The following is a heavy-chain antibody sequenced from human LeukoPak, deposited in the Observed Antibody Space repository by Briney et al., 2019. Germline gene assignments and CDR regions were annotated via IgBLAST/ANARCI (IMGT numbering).Heavy chain of an antibody. CDR2: IYPGDSDT. CDR1: GSSFTSYW. J-gene: IGHJ6*02. D-gene: IGHD2-8*01. Sequence: GESLKISCKGSGSSFTSYWIGWVRQLPGKGLEWMGIIYPGDSDTRYSPSFQGQVTISADKSISTAYLQWSSLKASDTAMYYCARSSNGRPYSYNAYYYYGMDVWGQGTTVTVSS. CDR3: ARSSNGRPYSYNAYYYYGMDV. V-gene: IGHV5-51*01.